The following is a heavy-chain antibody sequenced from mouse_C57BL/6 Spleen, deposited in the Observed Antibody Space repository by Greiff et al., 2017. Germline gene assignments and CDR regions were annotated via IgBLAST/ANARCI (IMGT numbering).Heavy chain of an antibody. CDR1: GFNFKDDY. CDR3: ATLGGYYDHAYAMDY. V-gene: IGHV14-4*01. CDR2: IDPENGDT. Sequence: EVQLVESGAELVRPGASVKLSCTASGFNFKDDYMHWVKQRPEQGLEWIGWIDPENGDTEYASKFQGKATISADTSSNTAYLQLSSLTSEDTAVYYCATLGGYYDHAYAMDYWGQGTSVTVSS. D-gene: IGHD2-4*01. J-gene: IGHJ4*01.